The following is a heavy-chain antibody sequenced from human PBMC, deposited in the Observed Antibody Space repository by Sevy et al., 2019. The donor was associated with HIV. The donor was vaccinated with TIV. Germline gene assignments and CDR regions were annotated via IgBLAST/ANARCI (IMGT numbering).Heavy chain of an antibody. V-gene: IGHV3-48*02. CDR1: GFTFSSYS. D-gene: IGHD5-12*01. J-gene: IGHJ6*02. CDR3: AREERWLQALSYYYYGMDV. Sequence: GSLRLSCAASGFTFSSYSMNWVRQAPGKGLEWVSYISSSSSTIYYADSVKGRFTISRDNAKNSLYLQMNSLRDEDTAVYYCAREERWLQALSYYYYGMDVWGQGTTVTVSS. CDR2: ISSSSSTI.